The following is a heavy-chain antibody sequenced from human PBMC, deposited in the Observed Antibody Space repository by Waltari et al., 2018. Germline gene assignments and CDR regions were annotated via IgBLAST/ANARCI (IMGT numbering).Heavy chain of an antibody. CDR3: TTDYSGRYYGDAFDI. J-gene: IGHJ3*02. CDR1: GGVLSGYY. D-gene: IGHD1-26*01. V-gene: IGHV3-15*07. Sequence: VQLQQWGAGLLKPSETLSLTCGVSGGVLSGYYWSWIRQSPGKGLEWVGRIKSKTDGGTTDYAAPVKGRFTISRDDSKNTLYLQMNSLKTEDTAVYYCTTDYSGRYYGDAFDIWGQGTMVTVSS. CDR2: IKSKTDGGTT.